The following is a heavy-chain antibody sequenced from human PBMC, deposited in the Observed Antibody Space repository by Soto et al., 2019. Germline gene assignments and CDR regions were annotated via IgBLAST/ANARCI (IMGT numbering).Heavy chain of an antibody. CDR1: GYSFTTNW. D-gene: IGHD6-13*01. CDR3: ARHSGVAEDGTD. CDR2: IYPGDSDT. Sequence: GESLKISCKGSGYSFTTNWIGWVRQMPGKGLEWMGVIYPGDSDTRYSPSFQGQVAISADKSINTAYLQWSSLRASDTAMYYCARHSGVAEDGTDWGQGTLVTVSS. V-gene: IGHV5-51*01. J-gene: IGHJ1*01.